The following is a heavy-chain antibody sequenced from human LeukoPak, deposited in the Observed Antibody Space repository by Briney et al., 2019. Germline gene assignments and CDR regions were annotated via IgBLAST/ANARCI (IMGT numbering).Heavy chain of an antibody. CDR1: DDSISDYY. CDR2: IHNSGTS. D-gene: IGHD3-16*01. J-gene: IGHJ4*02. Sequence: PSETLSLTCTVSDDSISDYYRGWIRQPPGKGLEWIGYIHNSGTSTCNLSLKSRVTISADTSKNQFSLKLNSMTTADTAVYYCTRGAGWLIDYWGQGILVTVSS. V-gene: IGHV4-59*01. CDR3: TRGAGWLIDY.